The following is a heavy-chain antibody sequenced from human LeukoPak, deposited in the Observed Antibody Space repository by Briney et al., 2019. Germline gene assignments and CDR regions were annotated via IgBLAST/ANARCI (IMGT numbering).Heavy chain of an antibody. CDR1: GFTFSSYW. CDR2: IKQDGSEK. J-gene: IGHJ4*02. D-gene: IGHD1-7*01. Sequence: GGSLRLSCAASGFTFSSYWMSWVRQAPGKGLEWVANIKQDGSEKYYVDSVKGRFTISRDNAKNSLYLQMNGLRAEDTAVYYCARDEGSSENWNYAQYWGQGTLVTVSS. CDR3: ARDEGSSENWNYAQY. V-gene: IGHV3-7*01.